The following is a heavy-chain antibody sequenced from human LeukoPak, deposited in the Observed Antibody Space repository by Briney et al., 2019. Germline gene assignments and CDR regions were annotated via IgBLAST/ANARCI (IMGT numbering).Heavy chain of an antibody. Sequence: ASVKVSCRASGYTFTGYYMHWVRQAPGQGLEWMGWIDPNSGGTNYAQKFQGWVTMTRDTSISTAYMELSRLRSDDTAVYYCARGLDRQQLVVPGYWGQGTLVTVSS. CDR1: GYTFTGYY. CDR3: ARGLDRQQLVVPGY. J-gene: IGHJ4*02. CDR2: IDPNSGGT. D-gene: IGHD6-13*01. V-gene: IGHV1-2*04.